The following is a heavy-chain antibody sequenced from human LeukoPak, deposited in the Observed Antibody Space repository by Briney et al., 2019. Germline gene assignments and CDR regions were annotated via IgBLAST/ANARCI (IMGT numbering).Heavy chain of an antibody. CDR1: GFTFSSYA. Sequence: GGSLRLSCAASGFTFSSYAMSRVRQAPGKGLEWVSAISGSGGSTYYADSVKGRFTISRDNSKNTLYLQMNSLRAEDTAVYYCAKDFPSVTGILTGYFGYYYYYGMDVWGQGTTVTVSS. V-gene: IGHV3-23*01. CDR2: ISGSGGST. J-gene: IGHJ6*02. CDR3: AKDFPSVTGILTGYFGYYYYYGMDV. D-gene: IGHD3-9*01.